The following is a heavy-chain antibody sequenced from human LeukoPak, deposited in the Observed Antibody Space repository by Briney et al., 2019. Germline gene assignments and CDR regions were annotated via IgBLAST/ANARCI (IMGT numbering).Heavy chain of an antibody. CDR2: IYSGGST. Sequence: GGSLRLSCAASGFTVSTNYMSWVRQAPGKGLEWVSIIYSGGSTYYADSVTGRFTISRDKSKITLFLQMNSLRAEDTAVYYCASSGYYSDFDYWGQGTLVTVSS. D-gene: IGHD3-22*01. J-gene: IGHJ4*02. CDR3: ASSGYYSDFDY. CDR1: GFTVSTNY. V-gene: IGHV3-53*01.